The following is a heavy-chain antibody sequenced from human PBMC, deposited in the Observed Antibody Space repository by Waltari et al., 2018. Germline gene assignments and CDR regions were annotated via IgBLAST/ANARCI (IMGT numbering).Heavy chain of an antibody. CDR1: GGSTTSSNYY. V-gene: IGHV4-39*01. CDR3: TRHRSNYYDSSGYYFAFDI. D-gene: IGHD3-22*01. J-gene: IGHJ3*02. Sequence: QVQLQESGPGLVKPSETLSLSCTVSGGSTTSSNYYWGWISTSPGKRLEWIGSIYYSGSTYYNPSLKSRVTISVDTSKNQFFLKLSSVTAADTAVYYCTRHRSNYYDSSGYYFAFDIWGQGTMVTVSS. CDR2: IYYSGST.